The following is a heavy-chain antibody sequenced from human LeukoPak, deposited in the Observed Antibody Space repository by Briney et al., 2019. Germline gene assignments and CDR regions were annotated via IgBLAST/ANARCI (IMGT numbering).Heavy chain of an antibody. V-gene: IGHV4-59*08. CDR2: IYYSGSN. CDR1: GDSISTYY. Sequence: SETLSLTCTVSGDSISTYYWSWIRQPPGKGLEWIGYIYYSGSNNYNPSLKSRVTISVDTDKNPFSLKLSSVTAADTAVYYCARHLQKSYYFGLDVWGQGTTVTVSS. J-gene: IGHJ6*02. CDR3: ARHLQKSYYFGLDV.